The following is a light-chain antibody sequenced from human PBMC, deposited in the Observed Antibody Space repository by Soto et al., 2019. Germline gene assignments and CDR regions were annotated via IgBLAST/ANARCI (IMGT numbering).Light chain of an antibody. CDR2: GAS. CDR1: QSAPSSN. J-gene: IGKJ1*01. Sequence: ETVLTQSPGTLSLSPGERVTLSCRTSQSAPSSNLAWYQQKPGQTPRLLIFGASTRATGIPARFSGSGSGTEFTLTISSLQPEDFAVYYCQQYAVWPPQTFGQGTKVDIK. V-gene: IGKV3-15*01. CDR3: QQYAVWPPQT.